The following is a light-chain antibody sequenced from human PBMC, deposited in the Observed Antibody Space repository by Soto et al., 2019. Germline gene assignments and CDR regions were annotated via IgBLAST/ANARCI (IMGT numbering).Light chain of an antibody. J-gene: IGLJ1*01. Sequence: QSVLTQPLSLSGAPGQRVTISCTGSNSEIGVGYEVHWYQQLPGTPPKLLIFGSTNRPSGVPDRFSGSKSATSASLAITGLQAEDEADYYCQSYDNSLSAYVFGTGTKVTVL. CDR3: QSYDNSLSAYV. V-gene: IGLV1-40*01. CDR1: NSEIGVGYE. CDR2: GST.